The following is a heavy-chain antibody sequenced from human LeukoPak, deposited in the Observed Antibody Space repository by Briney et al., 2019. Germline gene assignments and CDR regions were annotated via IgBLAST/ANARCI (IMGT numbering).Heavy chain of an antibody. CDR3: ARASGEYSSGSFDY. Sequence: SETLSLTCTVSGGSISSYYWSWIRQPPGKGLEWIGYIYYSGSTYYNPSLKSRVTISVDTSKNQFSLKLSSVTAADTAVYYCARASGEYSSGSFDYWGQGTLVTVSS. CDR2: IYYSGST. CDR1: GGSISSYY. D-gene: IGHD6-19*01. V-gene: IGHV4-59*12. J-gene: IGHJ4*02.